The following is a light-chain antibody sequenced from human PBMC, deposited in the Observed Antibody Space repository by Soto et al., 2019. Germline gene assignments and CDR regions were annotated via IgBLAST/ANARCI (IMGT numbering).Light chain of an antibody. Sequence: QSVRTQPRSLSRPPGQSVTISCSGTSSDVGTYDFVSWYQQHPGKAPRLMIFDVSERPSGVPDRFSGSKSGNTASLTISGLQAEDEADYYCCLYAVTFYVFGTGTKVTV. CDR2: DVS. CDR1: SSDVGTYDF. V-gene: IGLV2-11*01. CDR3: CLYAVTFYV. J-gene: IGLJ1*01.